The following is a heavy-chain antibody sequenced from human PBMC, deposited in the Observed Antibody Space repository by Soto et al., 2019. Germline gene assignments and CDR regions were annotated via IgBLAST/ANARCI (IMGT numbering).Heavy chain of an antibody. J-gene: IGHJ6*02. CDR1: GYTFTGYY. Sequence: QVQLVQSGAEVKKPGASVKVSCKASGYTFTGYYMHWVRQAPGQGLEWMGWINPNSGGTNYAQKFQGWVTMTRDTSISTAYMELSRLRSDDTAVYYCAREWKAARPQVYYYYYGMDVWGQGTTVTVSS. D-gene: IGHD6-6*01. CDR3: AREWKAARPQVYYYYYGMDV. V-gene: IGHV1-2*04. CDR2: INPNSGGT.